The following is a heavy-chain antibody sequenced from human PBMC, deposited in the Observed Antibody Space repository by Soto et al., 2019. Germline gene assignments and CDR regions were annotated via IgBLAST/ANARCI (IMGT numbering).Heavy chain of an antibody. CDR1: GASVSSGSHY. J-gene: IGHJ4*02. CDR3: ARDPLGYRSSHFFDQ. Sequence: QVQLQESGPGLVKPSETLSVNCSVSGASVSSGSHYWSWIRQSPGKGLEWIGFIYYSGSTNYNPSLKCRVTISVDTSKNQFSLKVSSVNAADTAVYCCARDPLGYRSSHFFDQCGQGTLVTVSS. CDR2: IYYSGST. V-gene: IGHV4-61*01. D-gene: IGHD6-6*01.